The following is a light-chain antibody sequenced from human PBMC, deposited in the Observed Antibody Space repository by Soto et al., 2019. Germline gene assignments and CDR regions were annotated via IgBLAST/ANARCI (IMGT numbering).Light chain of an antibody. CDR1: RRVSSSY. V-gene: IGKV3-20*01. CDR3: QQYGSSPVT. Sequence: EIVFTPSPGALTFSPGERPTLSCRASRRVSSSYLAWYQQKPGQAPRLLIYGASSRATGIPDTFSGRGSGTDFTLTISILETEDFAVYYCQQYGSSPVTFGPGTKVDIK. CDR2: GAS. J-gene: IGKJ1*01.